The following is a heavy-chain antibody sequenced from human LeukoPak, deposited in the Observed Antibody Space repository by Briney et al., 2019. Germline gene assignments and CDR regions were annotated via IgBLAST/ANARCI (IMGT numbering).Heavy chain of an antibody. CDR3: AKLPTFAAEDDAY. CDR2: ITRDGENT. D-gene: IGHD2/OR15-2a*01. Sequence: PGGSLRLSCAASGFTFDDYSMYWVRQAPGKGLEWVALITRDGENTYYADSVRGRFTISRDNSKNSLFLQMNSLRTEDSALYYCAKLPTFAAEDDAYWGQGTLVTVSS. J-gene: IGHJ4*01. V-gene: IGHV3-43*01. CDR1: GFTFDDYS.